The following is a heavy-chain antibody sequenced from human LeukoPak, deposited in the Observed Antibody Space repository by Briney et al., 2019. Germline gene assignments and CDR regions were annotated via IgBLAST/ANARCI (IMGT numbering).Heavy chain of an antibody. CDR3: ARLMLRRPLPRYYYYMDV. CDR2: IYYSGST. J-gene: IGHJ6*03. V-gene: IGHV4-59*12. Sequence: SETLSLTCTVSGGSISSYYWSWIRQPPGKGLEWIGYIYYSGSTNYNPSLKSRVTISVHTSKNQFSLKLSSVTAADTAVYYCARLMLRRPLPRYYYYMDVWGKGTTVTVSS. CDR1: GGSISSYY. D-gene: IGHD3-16*01.